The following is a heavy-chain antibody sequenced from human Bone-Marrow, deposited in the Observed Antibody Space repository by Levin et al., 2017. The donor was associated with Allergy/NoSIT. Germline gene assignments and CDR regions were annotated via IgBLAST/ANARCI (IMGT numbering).Heavy chain of an antibody. CDR3: ARLDLITGIDY. Sequence: QAGESLKISCVVSGFTVSNNYMSWVRQAPGKGLEWVSVMYSGGSAYYADSVKGRLTISRDNSKNTVYLQMNSLRAEDTAVYYCARLDLITGIDYWGQGTLVTVSS. J-gene: IGHJ4*02. V-gene: IGHV3-66*02. D-gene: IGHD1-14*01. CDR1: GFTVSNNY. CDR2: MYSGGSA.